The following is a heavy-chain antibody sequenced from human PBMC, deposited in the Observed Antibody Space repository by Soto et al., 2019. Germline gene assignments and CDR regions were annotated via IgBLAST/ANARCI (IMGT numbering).Heavy chain of an antibody. Sequence: GGSLRLSCAASGFSFSTYTMGWVRQAPGKGLEWVSDISAASTATYYADSVKGRFTVSRDNSKNTLFLQMHSLRAKDTATYFCAKALHASAYDYWGQGTLVTVSS. V-gene: IGHV3-23*01. CDR2: ISAASTAT. J-gene: IGHJ4*02. D-gene: IGHD6-25*01. CDR3: AKALHASAYDY. CDR1: GFSFSTYT.